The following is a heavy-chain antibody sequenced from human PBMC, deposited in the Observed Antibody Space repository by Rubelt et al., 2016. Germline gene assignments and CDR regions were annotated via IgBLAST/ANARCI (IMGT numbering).Heavy chain of an antibody. D-gene: IGHD2-8*01. J-gene: IGHJ3*02. CDR2: IIPILGIA. Sequence: QVQLVQSGAEVKKPGSSVKVSCKASGGTFSSYAISWVRQAPGQGLEWMGRIIPILGIANYAKKFQGRVTITADTATRTAYMELSSLRSEDTAVYYCARDQGANMASDIWGQGTMVTVSS. V-gene: IGHV1-69*04. CDR1: GGTFSSYA. CDR3: ARDQGANMASDI.